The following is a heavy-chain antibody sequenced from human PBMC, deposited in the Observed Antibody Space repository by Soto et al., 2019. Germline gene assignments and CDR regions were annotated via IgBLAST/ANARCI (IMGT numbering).Heavy chain of an antibody. CDR3: AHIEVSGSAFDI. CDR2: IDWDDDK. J-gene: IGHJ3*02. Sequence: SGPTLVNPTQTLTLTCTFTGFSFTTSEMRVGWIRQPPGKALEWLARIDWDDDKFYSTTLKTRLTISKDTSKNQVVLTMTNMDPVDTATYYCAHIEVSGSAFDIWGQGTMVTVSS. V-gene: IGHV2-70*04. CDR1: GFSFTTSEMR. D-gene: IGHD2-15*01.